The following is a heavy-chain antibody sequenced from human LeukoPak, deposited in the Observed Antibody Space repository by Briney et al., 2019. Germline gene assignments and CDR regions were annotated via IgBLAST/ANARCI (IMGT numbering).Heavy chain of an antibody. CDR3: ARGSSGYYCDHFQT. V-gene: IGHV3-7*01. J-gene: IGHJ1*01. CDR2: IKQDGIEK. Sequence: PGGSLRLSCAASGFTFSNFWMTWIRQAPGKGLEWVANIKQDGIEKCYVDSVEGRFTVSRDNTKNTLFLQMDSLRAEDTAVYYCARGSSGYYCDHFQTWGQGSLVTVSS. D-gene: IGHD3-22*01. CDR1: GFTFSNFW.